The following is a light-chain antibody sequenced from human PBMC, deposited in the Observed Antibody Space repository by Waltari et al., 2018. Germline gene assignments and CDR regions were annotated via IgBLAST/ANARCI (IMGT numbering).Light chain of an antibody. CDR3: QQYITSPVT. V-gene: IGKV4-1*01. CDR1: QTVMYFSNNKDY. CDR2: WAS. Sequence: DIVMTQSPDSLALSLAEGATITCKSSQTVMYFSNNKDYLAWYQQKPGQPPKLLIYWASTRESGVPDRFSGSGSATNFTLTINSLQAEDVAVYWCQQYITSPVTFGQGTRLEIK. J-gene: IGKJ5*01.